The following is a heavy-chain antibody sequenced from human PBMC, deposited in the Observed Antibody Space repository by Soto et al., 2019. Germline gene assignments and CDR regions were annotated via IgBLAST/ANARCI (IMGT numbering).Heavy chain of an antibody. CDR3: AREKAGGSGSYSEKGLVYYYYGMDV. CDR2: ISYDGSNK. CDR1: GFTFSSYA. Sequence: QVQLVESGGGVVQPGRSLRLSCAASGFTFSSYAMHWVRQAPGKGLEWVAVISYDGSNKHYADSVKGRFTISRDNSKNTLYLQMNSLRAEDTAVYYCAREKAGGSGSYSEKGLVYYYYGMDVWGQGTTVTVSS. J-gene: IGHJ6*02. V-gene: IGHV3-30-3*01. D-gene: IGHD3-10*01.